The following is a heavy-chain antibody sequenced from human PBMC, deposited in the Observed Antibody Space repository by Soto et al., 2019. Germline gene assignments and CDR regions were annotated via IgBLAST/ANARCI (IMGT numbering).Heavy chain of an antibody. CDR3: AKEALWGAPVDY. CDR1: GFTFSSYG. CDR2: ISYDGSNK. Sequence: GGSLRLSCAASGFTFSSYGMHWVRQAPGKGLEWVAVISYDGSNKYYADSVKGRFTISRDNSKNTLYLQMNSLRAEDTAVYYCAKEALWGAPVDYWGQGTLVTVSS. V-gene: IGHV3-30*18. J-gene: IGHJ4*02. D-gene: IGHD3-16*01.